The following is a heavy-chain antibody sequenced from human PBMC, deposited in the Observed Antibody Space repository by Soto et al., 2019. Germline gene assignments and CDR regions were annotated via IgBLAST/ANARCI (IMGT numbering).Heavy chain of an antibody. CDR3: ARDFRTYSHGVDV. CDR2: INPSSGGT. CDR1: GYPFTGPY. V-gene: IGHV1-2*02. J-gene: IGHJ6*02. D-gene: IGHD4-4*01. Sequence: ASVKVSCKASGYPFTGPYIYWVRQAPGQGLEWMGWINPSSGGTEFAEKFQGRVTVTRDTSIRTVFLELSSLTSDDTGVYFCARDFRTYSHGVDVWGQGTAVTVS.